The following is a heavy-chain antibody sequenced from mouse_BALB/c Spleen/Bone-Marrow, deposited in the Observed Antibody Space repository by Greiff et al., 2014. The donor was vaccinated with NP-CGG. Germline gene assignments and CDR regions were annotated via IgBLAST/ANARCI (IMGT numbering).Heavy chain of an antibody. CDR1: GYTFTDYC. D-gene: IGHD2-2*01. J-gene: IGHJ3*01. Sequence: QVQLKDSGAELARPGASVKLSCKASGYTFTDYCINWVKQRTGKGLEWIGEIYPGSGNTYYNEKFKGKATLTADKSSSTAYMQLSSLTSEDSAVYFCARSRGYAWFAYWGQGTLVTVSA. CDR2: IYPGSGNT. V-gene: IGHV1-77*01. CDR3: ARSRGYAWFAY.